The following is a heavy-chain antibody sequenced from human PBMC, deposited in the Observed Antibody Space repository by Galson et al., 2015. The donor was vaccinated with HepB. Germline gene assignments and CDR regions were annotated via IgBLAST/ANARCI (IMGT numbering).Heavy chain of an antibody. CDR1: GFSVSSNY. D-gene: IGHD2-8*01. J-gene: IGHJ4*02. Sequence: SLRLSCAVSGFSVSSNYMSWVRQAPGKGLEWVSVIYSDDSTYYADSVKGRFTVSRDNSKNTLYLQMNSLRGEDTAVYYCARGGYGTNPFDYWGQGTLLTVSS. CDR2: IYSDDST. CDR3: ARGGYGTNPFDY. V-gene: IGHV3-53*01.